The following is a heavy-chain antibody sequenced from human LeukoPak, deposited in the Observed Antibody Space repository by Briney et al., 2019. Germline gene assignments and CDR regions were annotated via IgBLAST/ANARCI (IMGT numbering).Heavy chain of an antibody. Sequence: SETLSLTCTVSGGSISSYYWSWIRQPAGKGLEWIGRIYTSGNTNYNPSLKSRVTLSLDTSKNRFSLKLSSVTAADTAVYYCAREEWLSQYNWFDPWGQGTLVTVSS. D-gene: IGHD3-3*01. J-gene: IGHJ5*02. CDR2: IYTSGNT. CDR3: AREEWLSQYNWFDP. CDR1: GGSISSYY. V-gene: IGHV4-4*07.